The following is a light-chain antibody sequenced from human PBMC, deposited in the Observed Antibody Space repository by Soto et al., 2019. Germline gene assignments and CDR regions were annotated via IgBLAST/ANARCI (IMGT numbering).Light chain of an antibody. CDR2: DAS. V-gene: IGKV3-20*01. CDR3: QQYGSSST. Sequence: ETMMTQSPDTLSVSLVERATLSCRASQSLRSSLAWYQQKPGQAPRLLIYDASTRATGIPDRFSGSGSGTDFTLTISRLEPEDFAVYYCQQYGSSSTFGQGTRLEI. CDR1: QSLRSS. J-gene: IGKJ5*01.